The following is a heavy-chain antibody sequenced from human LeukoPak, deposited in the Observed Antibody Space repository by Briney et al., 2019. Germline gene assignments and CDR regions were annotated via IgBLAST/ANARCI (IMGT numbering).Heavy chain of an antibody. D-gene: IGHD1-26*01. Sequence: GGSLRLSCAASGFTFDDYAMHWVRHSPGKGLEWVSLITWDGGSTYYADSVKGRFTISRDNSKNSLYLQMNSLKTEDTALYYCAKGGSSIVGVPVDYWGQGTLVTVSS. CDR2: ITWDGGST. CDR1: GFTFDDYA. CDR3: AKGGSSIVGVPVDY. J-gene: IGHJ4*02. V-gene: IGHV3-43D*03.